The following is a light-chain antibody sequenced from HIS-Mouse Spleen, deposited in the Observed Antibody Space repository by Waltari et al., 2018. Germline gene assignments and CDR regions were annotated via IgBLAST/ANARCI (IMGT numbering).Light chain of an antibody. CDR3: QQYNSYSRT. CDR2: KAS. J-gene: IGKJ1*01. Sequence: DIQMTQSPSTLSASVGDRVTITCRTSQSISSWLALYQQKPGKAPKLLIYKASSLKSGVPSRFSGIGSGTEFTLTISSLQPDDFATYYCQQYNSYSRTFGQGTK. CDR1: QSISSW. V-gene: IGKV1-5*03.